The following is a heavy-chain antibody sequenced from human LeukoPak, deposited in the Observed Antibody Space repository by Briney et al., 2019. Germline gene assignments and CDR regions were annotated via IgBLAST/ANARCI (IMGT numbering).Heavy chain of an antibody. Sequence: SGTLSLTCAVYGGSFSGYYWSWIRQPPGKGLEWIGEINHSGSTNYNPSLKSRVTISVDTSKNQFSLKLSSVTAADTAVYYCARRPLTYYYDSSGYYNYFDYWGQGTLVTVSS. J-gene: IGHJ4*02. CDR3: ARRPLTYYYDSSGYYNYFDY. CDR2: INHSGST. CDR1: GGSFSGYY. V-gene: IGHV4-34*01. D-gene: IGHD3-22*01.